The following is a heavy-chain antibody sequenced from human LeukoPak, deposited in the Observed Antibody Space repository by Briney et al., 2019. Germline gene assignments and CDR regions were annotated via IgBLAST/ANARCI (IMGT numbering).Heavy chain of an antibody. D-gene: IGHD3-9*01. CDR1: GGSISSSNW. Sequence: SGTLSLTCAVSGGSISSSNWWSWVRQPPGKGREWIGEIYHSGSTNYNPSLKSRVTISVDKSKNQFSLKLSSVTAADTAVYYCASLIYDILTGRVYYFDYWGQGTLVTVSS. CDR2: IYHSGST. J-gene: IGHJ4*02. CDR3: ASLIYDILTGRVYYFDY. V-gene: IGHV4-4*02.